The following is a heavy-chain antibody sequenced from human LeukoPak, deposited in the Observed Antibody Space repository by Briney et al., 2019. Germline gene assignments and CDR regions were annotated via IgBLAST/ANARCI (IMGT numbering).Heavy chain of an antibody. V-gene: IGHV4-39*07. D-gene: IGHD6-13*01. CDR1: SGSISTSNYY. CDR2: IFYSGST. J-gene: IGHJ5*02. CDR3: ARGGIAAWFDP. Sequence: SETLSLTCTVSSGSISTSNYYWGWVRQPPGKALEWIGNIFYSGSTYYSPSLKSRVTMSVDTSKNQFSLKLSSVTAADTAVYYCARGGIAAWFDPWGQGTLVTVSS.